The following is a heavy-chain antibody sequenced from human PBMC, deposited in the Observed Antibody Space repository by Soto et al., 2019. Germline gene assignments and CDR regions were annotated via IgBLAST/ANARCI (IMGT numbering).Heavy chain of an antibody. D-gene: IGHD3-10*01. CDR3: ARVRREFDTSGPVDY. J-gene: IGHJ4*02. Sequence: QLQLQESGSGLVKPSQTLSLTCAVSGGSISSGDYSWNWIRQPPGKGLEWIGYIYFGGSTYYNPSLLSRVTMPVDRSRNQFSLKLNSVTAADTAVYYCARVRREFDTSGPVDYWGQGTLVTVSS. CDR2: IYFGGST. CDR1: GGSISSGDYS. V-gene: IGHV4-30-2*01.